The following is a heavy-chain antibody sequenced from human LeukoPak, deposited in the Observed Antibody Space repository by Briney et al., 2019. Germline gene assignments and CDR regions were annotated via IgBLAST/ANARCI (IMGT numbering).Heavy chain of an antibody. D-gene: IGHD3-22*01. CDR2: IYYCGST. Sequence: PSQTLSLTCTVSGGSISSGDYYWSWIRQPPGKGLGWFGYIYYCGSTYYNPSLKSRVTISVDTSKNQFPLKLSSVTAADTVVYYCARVSSSGYHHRVYYYYGMDVWGQGTTVTVSS. J-gene: IGHJ6*02. CDR1: GGSISSGDYY. CDR3: ARVSSSGYHHRVYYYYGMDV. V-gene: IGHV4-30-4*01.